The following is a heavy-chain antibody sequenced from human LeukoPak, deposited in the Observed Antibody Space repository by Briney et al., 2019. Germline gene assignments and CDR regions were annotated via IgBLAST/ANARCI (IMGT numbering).Heavy chain of an antibody. V-gene: IGHV3-9*01. CDR2: ISWNSGSI. CDR1: GFTFDDYA. Sequence: PGGSLRLSCAASGFTFDDYAMHWVRQAPGKGLEWVSGISWNSGSIGYADSVKGRFTISRDNAKNSLYLQMNSLRAEDTALYYCAKDNQQLVRDGTAFDIWGQGTMVTVSS. J-gene: IGHJ3*02. D-gene: IGHD6-13*01. CDR3: AKDNQQLVRDGTAFDI.